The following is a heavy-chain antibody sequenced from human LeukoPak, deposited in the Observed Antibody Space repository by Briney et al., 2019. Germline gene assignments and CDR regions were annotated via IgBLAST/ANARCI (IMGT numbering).Heavy chain of an antibody. D-gene: IGHD3-10*01. Sequence: GESLKISCKGSGYTFTSYGISWVRQAPGQGLEWMGWISAYNGNTNYAQKLQGRVTMTTDTSTSTAYMELRSLRSDDTAVYYCARGLGELLSNLENYFDYWGQGTLVTVSS. CDR2: ISAYNGNT. CDR1: GYTFTSYG. J-gene: IGHJ4*02. V-gene: IGHV1-18*01. CDR3: ARGLGELLSNLENYFDY.